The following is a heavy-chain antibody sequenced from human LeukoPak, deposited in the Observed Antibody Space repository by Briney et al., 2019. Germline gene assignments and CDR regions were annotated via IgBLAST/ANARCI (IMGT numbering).Heavy chain of an antibody. J-gene: IGHJ4*02. D-gene: IGHD3-22*01. V-gene: IGHV5-51*01. CDR2: VYPGDSDT. CDR3: ARVTYYYDSSGYPPDY. CDR1: GYSFTSYW. Sequence: GESLKISCKGSGYSFTSYWIGWVRQMPGKGLEWMGIVYPGDSDTRYSPSFQGQVTISADKSISTAYLQWSSLKASDTAMYYCARVTYYYDSSGYPPDYWGQGTLVTASS.